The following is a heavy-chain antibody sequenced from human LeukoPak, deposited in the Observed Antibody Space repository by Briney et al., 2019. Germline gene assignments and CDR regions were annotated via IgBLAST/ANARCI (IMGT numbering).Heavy chain of an antibody. D-gene: IGHD6-19*01. Sequence: GGSLRLSCAASGFSFSVYWMHWVRQAPGKGPVWVSGIGWDDISRGYADSVKGRFTISRDNTKNSLYLLMSSLRTEDMGFYYCARSSGWERHFDYWGQGTLVTVSS. V-gene: IGHV3-74*01. CDR1: GFSFSVYW. J-gene: IGHJ4*02. CDR3: ARSSGWERHFDY. CDR2: IGWDDISR.